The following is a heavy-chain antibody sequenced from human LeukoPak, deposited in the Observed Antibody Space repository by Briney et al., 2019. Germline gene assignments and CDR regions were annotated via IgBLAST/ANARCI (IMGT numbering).Heavy chain of an antibody. CDR1: GYTFTSYG. CDR3: ARISSGWYRGYYFDY. CDR2: ISAYNGNT. V-gene: IGHV1-18*01. Sequence: ASVKVSCKASGYTFTSYGISWVRQAPGQGLEWMGWISAYNGNTNYAQKLQGRVTMTTDTSTSTAYMELRSLRSDDTAVYYCARISSGWYRGYYFDYWGQGTLVIVSS. J-gene: IGHJ4*02. D-gene: IGHD6-19*01.